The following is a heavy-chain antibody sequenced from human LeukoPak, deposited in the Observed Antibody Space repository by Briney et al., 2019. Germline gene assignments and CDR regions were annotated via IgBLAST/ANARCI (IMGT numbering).Heavy chain of an antibody. V-gene: IGHV3-30*18. D-gene: IGHD2-15*01. CDR1: GXTFSNYG. Sequence: GGSLRLSCSASGXTFSNYGMHWVRQAPGKGLEWLAVISSDGSHKFYGDSVTGRFTISRDNSKNTLYLQMNSLRPEDTAVYYCAKDPGHCSGGSCYSILDYWGQGTLVTVSS. J-gene: IGHJ4*02. CDR2: ISSDGSHK. CDR3: AKDPGHCSGGSCYSILDY.